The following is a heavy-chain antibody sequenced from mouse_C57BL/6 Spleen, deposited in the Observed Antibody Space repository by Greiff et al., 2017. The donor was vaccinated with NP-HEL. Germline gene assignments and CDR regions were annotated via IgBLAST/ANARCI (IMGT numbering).Heavy chain of an antibody. D-gene: IGHD1-1*01. J-gene: IGHJ3*01. CDR1: GFNIKDYY. Sequence: VQLKESGAELVKPGASVKLSCTASGFNIKDYYMHWVKQRTEQGLEWIGRIDPEDGETKYAPKFQGKATITADTSSNTAYLQLSNLTSEDTAVYYCARMNYGSSYVFAYWGQGTLVTVSA. CDR2: IDPEDGET. CDR3: ARMNYGSSYVFAY. V-gene: IGHV14-2*01.